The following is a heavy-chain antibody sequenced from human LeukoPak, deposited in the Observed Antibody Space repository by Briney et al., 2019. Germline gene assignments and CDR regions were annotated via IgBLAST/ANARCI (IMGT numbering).Heavy chain of an antibody. CDR2: IYYSGST. CDR3: TRSGYSYGYYYMDV. Sequence: SETLSLTCTVSGGSISSYYWSWIRQPPGKGLEWIGYIYYSGSTNYNPSLKSRVTISVDTSKNQFSLKLSSVTAADTAVYYCTRSGYSYGYYYMDVWGKGTTVTVSS. CDR1: GGSISSYY. V-gene: IGHV4-59*01. D-gene: IGHD5-18*01. J-gene: IGHJ6*03.